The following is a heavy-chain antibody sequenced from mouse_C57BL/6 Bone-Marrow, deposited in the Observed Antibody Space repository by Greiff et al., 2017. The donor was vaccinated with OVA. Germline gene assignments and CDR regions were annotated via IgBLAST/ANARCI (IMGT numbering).Heavy chain of an antibody. V-gene: IGHV1-81*01. Sequence: VQLQQSGAELARPGASVKLSCKASGYTFTRYGISWVKQRTGQGLEWIGELYPRSGNPYYNEKFKGKATLPADNSSSTAYMELRRLTSEESAVYWCAIWNYWYFDVWGTGTTVTVSS. J-gene: IGHJ1*03. CDR1: GYTFTRYG. CDR3: AIWNYWYFDV. CDR2: LYPRSGNP.